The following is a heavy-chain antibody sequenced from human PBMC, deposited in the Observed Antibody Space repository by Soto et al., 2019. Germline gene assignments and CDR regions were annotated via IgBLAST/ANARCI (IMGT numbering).Heavy chain of an antibody. CDR1: GLTISGKKY. CDR3: ARARLRAVYAFDI. Sequence: VQLVESGGGLIQPGESLRLSCAAFGLTISGKKYVAWIRQRPGKGLEWIGYIYYSGSTYYSPSLKSRLSISLDTSKNQFSLRLSSVTAADTAMYYCARARLRAVYAFDIWGQGTMVTVSS. V-gene: IGHV4-31*02. D-gene: IGHD5-12*01. J-gene: IGHJ3*02. CDR2: IYYSGST.